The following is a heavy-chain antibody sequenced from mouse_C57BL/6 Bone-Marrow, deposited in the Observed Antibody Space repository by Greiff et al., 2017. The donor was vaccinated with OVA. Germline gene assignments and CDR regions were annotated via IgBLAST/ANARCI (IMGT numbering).Heavy chain of an antibody. CDR2: IDPENGDT. CDR1: GFNIKDDY. J-gene: IGHJ2*01. D-gene: IGHD2-1*01. Sequence: DVKLVESGAELVRPGASVKLSCTASGFNIKDDYMHWVQQRPEQGLEWIGWIDPENGDTEYASKFQGKATITADTSSNTAYLQLSSLTSEDTAVYYCTSYGNFDYWGQGTTLTVSS. CDR3: TSYGNFDY. V-gene: IGHV14-4*01.